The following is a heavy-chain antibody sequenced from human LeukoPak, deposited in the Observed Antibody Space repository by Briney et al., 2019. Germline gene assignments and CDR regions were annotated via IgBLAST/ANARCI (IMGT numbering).Heavy chain of an antibody. CDR3: ANLDYSNPDVVFDI. D-gene: IGHD4-11*01. J-gene: IGHJ3*02. CDR2: IRSSGGST. Sequence: GGSLRLSCAASGFTFSIYTMTWVRQAPGKGLDWVSSIRSSGGSTYYADSVKGRFTISRDNSKNTLYLQMNSLRAEDTAVYYCANLDYSNPDVVFDIWGQGTMVTVSS. CDR1: GFTFSIYT. V-gene: IGHV3-23*01.